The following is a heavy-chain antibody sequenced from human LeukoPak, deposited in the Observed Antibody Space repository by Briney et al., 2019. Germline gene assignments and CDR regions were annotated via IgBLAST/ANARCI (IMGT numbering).Heavy chain of an antibody. CDR2: IYYSGST. V-gene: IGHV4-59*04. CDR1: GFTFSTQS. D-gene: IGHD1-26*01. CDR3: ATPYSGGYHGLDI. J-gene: IGHJ3*02. Sequence: TGGSLRLSCAASGFTFSTQSMNWIRQPPGKGLEWIGSIYYSGSTYYNPSLKSRVTISVDTSKNQFSLKLSSVTAADTAVFYCATPYSGGYHGLDIWGQGTMVTVSS.